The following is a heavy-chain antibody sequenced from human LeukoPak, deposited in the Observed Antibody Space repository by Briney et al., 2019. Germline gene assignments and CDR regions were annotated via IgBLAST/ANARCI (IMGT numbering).Heavy chain of an antibody. CDR1: GFTFSSYS. J-gene: IGHJ4*02. Sequence: GRSLRLSFAASGFTFSSYSMNSVRETPGRGLWWVSSISSSSRYIYYGDSVKGRFTISRDNVKNSLYLQMNSLRAEDTAVYYCARDGRDGYNYWGQGTLVTVSS. D-gene: IGHD5-24*01. V-gene: IGHV3-21*01. CDR3: ARDGRDGYNY. CDR2: ISSSSRYI.